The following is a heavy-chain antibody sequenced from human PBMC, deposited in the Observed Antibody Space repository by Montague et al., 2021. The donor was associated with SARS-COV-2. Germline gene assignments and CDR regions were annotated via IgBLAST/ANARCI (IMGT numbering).Heavy chain of an antibody. CDR2: IYYSGST. CDR3: ARFPTSYYYDSKAAPATPDAFDI. V-gene: IGHV4-55*01. D-gene: IGHD3-22*01. CDR1: GDSISTDNW. Sequence: SETLSLTCVVSGDSISTDNWWTWVRQPPGKGLELMGSIYYSGSTYYNPSLKSRITISVDTSKNQFPLKLSSVTAADTAVYYCARFPTSYYYDSKAAPATPDAFDIWGQGTMVTVSS. J-gene: IGHJ3*02.